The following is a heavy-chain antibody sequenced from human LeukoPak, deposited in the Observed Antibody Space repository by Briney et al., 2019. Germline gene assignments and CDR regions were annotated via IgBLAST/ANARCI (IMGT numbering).Heavy chain of an antibody. Sequence: SETLSLTCTVSGGSISSYYWSWIRQPPGKGLEWIGYIYYSGSTNYNPSLKSRVTISVDTSKNQFSLKLSPVTAADTAVYYCARSVSINAFDIWGQGTMVTVSS. CDR1: GGSISSYY. CDR2: IYYSGST. CDR3: ARSVSINAFDI. D-gene: IGHD3-3*02. V-gene: IGHV4-59*01. J-gene: IGHJ3*02.